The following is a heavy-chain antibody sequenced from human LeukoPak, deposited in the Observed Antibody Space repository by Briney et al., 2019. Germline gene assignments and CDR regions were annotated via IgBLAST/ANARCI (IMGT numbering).Heavy chain of an antibody. D-gene: IGHD3-16*01. CDR2: IYSGGST. Sequence: GGSLNFSFAASGFTSSGNSIAWFGKPPGRGLEWASVIYSGGSTYYADSVKGRFTISRDNSKNTLYLQMNSLRAEDTAVSYCAREFPTFGGAFDIWGQGTMVTVSS. CDR3: AREFPTFGGAFDI. J-gene: IGHJ3*02. CDR1: GFTSSGNS. V-gene: IGHV3-66*02.